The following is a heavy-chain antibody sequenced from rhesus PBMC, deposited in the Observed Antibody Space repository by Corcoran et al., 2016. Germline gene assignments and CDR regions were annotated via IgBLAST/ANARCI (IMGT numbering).Heavy chain of an antibody. J-gene: IGHJ4*01. CDR2: IAPSNGNK. D-gene: IGHD1-20*01. CDR3: TRRAGTTKYDY. V-gene: IGHV1-180*01. CDR1: GYTFTTYY. Sequence: QVQLVQSGAEIKHPGASVTLSCTASGYTFTTYYMPWVGQAPGQGLEWIGLIAPSNGNKGDAPNFQGRVTITPDTSTSTGYMELSSLRSEDTAVYYCTRRAGTTKYDYWGQGVLVTVSS.